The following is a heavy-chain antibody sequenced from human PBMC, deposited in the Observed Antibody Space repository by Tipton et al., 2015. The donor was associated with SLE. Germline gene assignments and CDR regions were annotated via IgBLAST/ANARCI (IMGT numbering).Heavy chain of an antibody. CDR1: GYSISSAYY. Sequence: TLSLTCTVCGYSISSAYYWGWIRQPPGKGLERIGSIDHSGSTYFNPSLKSRVTISADTSKNQFSLKLSSVIAADTAVYYCARAVKQQLVRTSKWVYYMDGWGKGIAVTVSS. CDR2: IDHSGST. J-gene: IGHJ6*03. V-gene: IGHV4-38-2*02. CDR3: ARAVKQQLVRTSKWVYYMDG. D-gene: IGHD6-13*01.